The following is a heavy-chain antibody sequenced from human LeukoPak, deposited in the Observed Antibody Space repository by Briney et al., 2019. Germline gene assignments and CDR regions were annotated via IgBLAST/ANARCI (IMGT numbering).Heavy chain of an antibody. CDR1: GYTFTGYY. V-gene: IGHV1-2*02. Sequence: GASVKVSCKASGYTFTGYYIHWVRQAPGQGLEWMGWINPNSGGTNYAQKFQGRDTMTRDTSISTAYMELSRLRSDDTAVYYCARGVGRITIFGVVRVFGYWGQGTLVTVSS. CDR2: INPNSGGT. D-gene: IGHD3-3*01. CDR3: ARGVGRITIFGVVRVFGY. J-gene: IGHJ4*02.